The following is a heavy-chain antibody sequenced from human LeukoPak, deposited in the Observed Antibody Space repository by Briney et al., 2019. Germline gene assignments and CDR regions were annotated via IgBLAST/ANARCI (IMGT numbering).Heavy chain of an antibody. J-gene: IGHJ4*02. CDR2: IYYSGST. CDR3: ARSFWDFWSGYYRGFDY. V-gene: IGHV4-59*01. CDR1: GGSISSYY. D-gene: IGHD3-3*01. Sequence: SETLSLTCTVSGGSISSYYWSWIRQPPGKGLEWIGYIYYSGSTNYNPSLKSRVTISVDTSKNQFSLKLSSVTAADTAVYYCARSFWDFWSGYYRGFDYWGQGTLVTVSS.